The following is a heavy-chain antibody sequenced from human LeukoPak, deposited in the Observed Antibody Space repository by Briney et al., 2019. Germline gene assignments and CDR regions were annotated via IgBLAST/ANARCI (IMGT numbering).Heavy chain of an antibody. V-gene: IGHV3-11*04. D-gene: IGHD2-21*02. CDR2: ISSSGSTI. CDR1: GFTFSDYY. CDR3: AKGYCGGDCACPFDY. Sequence: PGGSLRLSCAASGFTFSDYYMSWIRQAPGKGLEWVSYISSSGSTIYYADSVKGRFTISRDNAKNSLYLQMNSLRAEDTAVYYCAKGYCGGDCACPFDYWGQGTLVTVSS. J-gene: IGHJ4*02.